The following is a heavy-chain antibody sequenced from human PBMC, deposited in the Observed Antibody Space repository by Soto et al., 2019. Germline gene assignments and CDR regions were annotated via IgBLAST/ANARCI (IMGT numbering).Heavy chain of an antibody. Sequence: PVGSLRLSCAASGFSFSDYYMSWIRQPPGKGLEWVSYISKSGSIIHYADSVKGRFTISRDDSKNTLYLQMNSLRTEDTAVYHCARGTGSSWHARDYWGLGTLVTV. CDR3: ARGTGSSWHARDY. D-gene: IGHD6-13*01. V-gene: IGHV3-11*04. J-gene: IGHJ4*02. CDR1: GFSFSDYY. CDR2: ISKSGSII.